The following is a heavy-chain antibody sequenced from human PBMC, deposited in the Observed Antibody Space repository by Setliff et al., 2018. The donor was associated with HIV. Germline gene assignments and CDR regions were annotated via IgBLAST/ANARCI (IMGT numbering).Heavy chain of an antibody. J-gene: IGHJ4*02. CDR2: ITWNSGSI. V-gene: IGHV3-9*01. Sequence: HPGGSLRLSCAASGFTFDDYAMHWVRQAPGKGLEWVSGITWNSGSIGYADSVKGRFTISRDNAKNSLYLQMNSLRAEDTALYYCAKDGYYGSGSYYNGIDYWGQGTLVTVSS. D-gene: IGHD3-10*01. CDR1: GFTFDDYA. CDR3: AKDGYYGSGSYYNGIDY.